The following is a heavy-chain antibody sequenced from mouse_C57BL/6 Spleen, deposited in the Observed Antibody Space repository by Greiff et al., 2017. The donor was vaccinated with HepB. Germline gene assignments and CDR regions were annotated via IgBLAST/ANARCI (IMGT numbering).Heavy chain of an antibody. CDR1: GYAFSSSW. V-gene: IGHV1-82*01. D-gene: IGHD1-1*01. CDR3: ARVLITTVVDY. Sequence: QVQLQQSGPELVKPGASVKISCKASGYAFSSSWMNWVKQRPGKGLEWIGRIYPGDGDTNYNGKFKGKATLTADKSSSTAYMQLSSLTSEDSAVYFCARVLITTVVDYWGQGTTLTVSS. J-gene: IGHJ2*01. CDR2: IYPGDGDT.